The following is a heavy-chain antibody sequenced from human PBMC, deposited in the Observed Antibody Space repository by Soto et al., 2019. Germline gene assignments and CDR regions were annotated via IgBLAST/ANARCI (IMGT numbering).Heavy chain of an antibody. V-gene: IGHV4-39*01. CDR3: ARHVGCSGANCYYYYMDV. D-gene: IGHD2-15*01. Sequence: SETLSLTCIVGGGSISSSSSYWGWIRRPPGKGLEWIGTIYSSGSTYYNPPLKSRVTISVDTSKNQFFLELKSVTAADTAVYYCARHVGCSGANCYYYYMDVRGTGTTVT. J-gene: IGHJ6*03. CDR1: GGSISSSSSY. CDR2: IYSSGST.